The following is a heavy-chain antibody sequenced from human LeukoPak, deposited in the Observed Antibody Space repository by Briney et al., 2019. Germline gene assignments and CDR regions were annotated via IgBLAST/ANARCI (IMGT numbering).Heavy chain of an antibody. CDR1: GGTLSSYA. D-gene: IGHD4-17*01. CDR3: AREFAPYGDYRYYFDY. V-gene: IGHV1-69*04. Sequence: SVKVSCKASGGTLSSYAISWVRQAPGQGVEWMGRIIPILGIANYAQKFQGRVTITAHKTTITAHIVLRSLRSEDTAVYYSAREFAPYGDYRYYFDYWGQRTLVTVSS. J-gene: IGHJ4*02. CDR2: IIPILGIA.